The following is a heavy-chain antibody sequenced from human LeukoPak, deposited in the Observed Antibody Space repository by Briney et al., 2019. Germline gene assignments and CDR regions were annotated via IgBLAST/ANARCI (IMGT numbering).Heavy chain of an antibody. CDR3: ARNPYYYDSGSYYNSAFDI. CDR2: ISYTGIT. CDR1: GGSISSSRDY. D-gene: IGHD3-10*01. J-gene: IGHJ3*02. Sequence: SETLSLTCTVSGGSISSSRDYWDWIRQPPGKVLEWIGSISYTGITYYNPSLKSRVTISVDTSKNQFSLKLSSVTAADTAVYYCARNPYYYDSGSYYNSAFDIWGQGTLVTVSS. V-gene: IGHV4-39*01.